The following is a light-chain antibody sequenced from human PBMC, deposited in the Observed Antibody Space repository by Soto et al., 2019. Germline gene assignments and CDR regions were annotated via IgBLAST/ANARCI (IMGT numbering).Light chain of an antibody. CDR3: QQYNNWPTPPMYT. CDR1: QSVSSN. CDR2: GAS. J-gene: IGKJ2*01. Sequence: EIVMTQSPATLSVSPGERATLSCRASQSVSSNLAWYQQKPGQAPRLLIYGASTRATGIPARFSGSGSGTEFTLTISSLQSEDFAVYYCQQYNNWPTPPMYTFGQGTKLEIK. V-gene: IGKV3-15*01.